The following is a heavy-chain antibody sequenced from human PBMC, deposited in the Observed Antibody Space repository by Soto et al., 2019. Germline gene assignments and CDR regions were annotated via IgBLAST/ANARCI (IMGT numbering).Heavy chain of an antibody. Sequence: GASVKVSCKASAGTFSSYAISWVPQAPGQGLEWMGGIIPTFGTANYAQKFQGRVTITADESTSTAYMELSSLRSEDTAVYYCARDGAAAGYWWFDPWGQRTLVTVSS. CDR2: IIPTFGTA. V-gene: IGHV1-69*13. CDR1: AGTFSSYA. CDR3: ARDGAAAGYWWFDP. D-gene: IGHD6-13*01. J-gene: IGHJ5*02.